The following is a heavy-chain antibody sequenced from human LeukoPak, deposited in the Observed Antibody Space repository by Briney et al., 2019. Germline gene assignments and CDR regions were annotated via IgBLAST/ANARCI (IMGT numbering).Heavy chain of an antibody. J-gene: IGHJ5*02. CDR2: IRYDGNDK. CDR3: AKDLMRDRWFGES. D-gene: IGHD3-10*01. Sequence: GGSLRLSCAASGFTFDYYGFHWVRQAPGKGLEWVAFIRYDGNDKYYAKSVKGRFTISKDTSRNTLYLQMNTLRLEDTAVYCCAKDLMRDRWFGESWGQGTLVTVSS. V-gene: IGHV3-30*02. CDR1: GFTFDYYG.